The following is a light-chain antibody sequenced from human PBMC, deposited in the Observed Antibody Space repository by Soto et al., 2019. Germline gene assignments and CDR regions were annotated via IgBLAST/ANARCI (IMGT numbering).Light chain of an antibody. J-gene: IGKJ1*01. V-gene: IGKV1-39*01. CDR2: AAS. CDR1: QGISTY. CDR3: LQDYNYPWT. Sequence: DIQMTQSPSSLSASVGDRVTITCRASQGISTYLNWYHQKPGKAPKLLIYAASSLQSGVPSRFSGSGSETDFTLTISSLQPEDFATYYCLQDYNYPWTFGQGTKVDIK.